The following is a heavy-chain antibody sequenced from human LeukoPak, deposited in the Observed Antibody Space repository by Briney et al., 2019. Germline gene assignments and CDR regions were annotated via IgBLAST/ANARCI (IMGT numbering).Heavy chain of an antibody. D-gene: IGHD1-7*01. CDR2: ISAYNGNT. CDR3: ARGDLELLSGYYGMDV. J-gene: IGHJ6*02. Sequence: ASVKVSCKASGYTFTSYGISWVRQAPGQGLEWMGWISAYNGNTNYAQKLQGRVTMTTDTSTSTAYMELRSLRSDDTAVYYCARGDLELLSGYYGMDVWGQGTTVTVSS. CDR1: GYTFTSYG. V-gene: IGHV1-18*01.